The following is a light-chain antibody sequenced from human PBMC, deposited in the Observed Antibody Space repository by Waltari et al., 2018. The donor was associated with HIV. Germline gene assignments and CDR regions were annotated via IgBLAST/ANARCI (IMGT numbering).Light chain of an antibody. CDR1: QSVYSNY. Sequence: IVLTQSPGTLSLSPGERATLSCRASQSVYSNYVAWYQQRPGQSPRLLIYESSNRAAGVSDKFIGSRSWTAFTLTIGRLEPEDSVMYFCQQFGSSAPWTFGQGTKVEIK. CDR3: QQFGSSAPWT. J-gene: IGKJ1*01. CDR2: ESS. V-gene: IGKV3-20*01.